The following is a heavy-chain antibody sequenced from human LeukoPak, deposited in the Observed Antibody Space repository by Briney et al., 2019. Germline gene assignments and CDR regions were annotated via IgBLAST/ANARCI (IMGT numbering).Heavy chain of an antibody. D-gene: IGHD3-10*01. CDR2: INHSGST. Sequence: PGGSLRLSCAGSGFTFSRYGMSWIRQPPGKGLEWIGEINHSGSTYYNPSLKSRVTISVDTSKSQFSLKLSSVTAADTAVYYCARQSSGSYFDYWGQGTLVTVSS. J-gene: IGHJ4*02. CDR3: ARQSSGSYFDY. V-gene: IGHV4-34*01. CDR1: GFTFSRYG.